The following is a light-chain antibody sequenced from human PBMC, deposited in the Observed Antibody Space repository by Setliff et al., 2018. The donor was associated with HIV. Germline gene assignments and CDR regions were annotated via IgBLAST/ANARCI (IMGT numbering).Light chain of an antibody. CDR3: ISYAITNTLP. V-gene: IGLV2-14*01. J-gene: IGLJ1*01. CDR1: SRDVGGYNY. Sequence: QSALTQPASVSGSPGQSITISCTGTSRDVGGYNYVSWYQQHPGKAPKLIIYEVRNRPSGVSNRFSGSKSGNTASLTISGHQTEDEADYYCISYAITNTLPFGTGTKVTVL. CDR2: EVR.